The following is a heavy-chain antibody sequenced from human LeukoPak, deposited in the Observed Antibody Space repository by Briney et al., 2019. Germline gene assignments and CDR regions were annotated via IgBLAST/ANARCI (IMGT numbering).Heavy chain of an antibody. Sequence: GGSLRLSCAASGFTFSSYAMSWVRQAPGKGPEWVANIKQDGSEKYYVDSVKGRFTISRDNAKNSLYLQMNSLRAEDTAVYYCASEGNYDSSGYPIDYWGQGTLVTVSS. CDR3: ASEGNYDSSGYPIDY. D-gene: IGHD3-22*01. V-gene: IGHV3-7*01. J-gene: IGHJ4*02. CDR1: GFTFSSYA. CDR2: IKQDGSEK.